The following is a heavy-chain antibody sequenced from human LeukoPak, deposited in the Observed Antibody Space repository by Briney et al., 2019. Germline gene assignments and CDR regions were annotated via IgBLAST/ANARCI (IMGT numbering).Heavy chain of an antibody. J-gene: IGHJ4*02. V-gene: IGHV1-2*02. CDR2: INPNSGGT. Sequence: GASVKVSCKASGYTFTGYYMHWVRQAPGQGLEWMGWINPNSGGTNYAQKFQGRVTMTRDTSISTAYMELSRLRSDDTAVYYCARAPAPVYGSGSHYYFDYWGQGTLVTVSS. CDR1: GYTFTGYY. CDR3: ARAPAPVYGSGSHYYFDY. D-gene: IGHD3-10*01.